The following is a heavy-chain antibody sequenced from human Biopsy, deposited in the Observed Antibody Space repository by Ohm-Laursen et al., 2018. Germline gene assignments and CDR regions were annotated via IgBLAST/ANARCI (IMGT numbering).Heavy chain of an antibody. J-gene: IGHJ6*02. V-gene: IGHV4-59*01. CDR3: ARATNSTGWPYYYFYGMDV. CDR2: VYYTGST. Sequence: SETLSLTCTVSGDSISSYYWSWIRQPPGKGLQWIGYVYYTGSTDYNPSLQSRVTISVDTSKNQFSLRLNSVTAADTAVYYCARATNSTGWPYYYFYGMDVWGQGTTVTVSS. CDR1: GDSISSYY. D-gene: IGHD2/OR15-2a*01.